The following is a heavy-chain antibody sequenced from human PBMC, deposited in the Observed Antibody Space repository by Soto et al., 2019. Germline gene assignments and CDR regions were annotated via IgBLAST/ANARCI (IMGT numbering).Heavy chain of an antibody. CDR2: IKQDGSEK. Sequence: EVQLVESGGGLVQPGGSLRLSCAASGFTFSSYWMSWVRQAPGKGLEWVANIKQDGSEKYYVDSVKGRFTISRDNAKNSLYLQMNSLRAEDTAVYYCASGYGAVYYGRDVWGQGTTVTVSS. V-gene: IGHV3-7*01. J-gene: IGHJ6*02. D-gene: IGHD4-17*01. CDR3: ASGYGAVYYGRDV. CDR1: GFTFSSYW.